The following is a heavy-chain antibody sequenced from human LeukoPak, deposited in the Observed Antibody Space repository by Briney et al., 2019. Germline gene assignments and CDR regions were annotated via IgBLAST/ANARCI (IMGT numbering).Heavy chain of an antibody. Sequence: SETLSLTCTVSGGSISSYYWSWIRQPPGKGPEWIGYIYYSGSTDYNPSLKSRVTISVDTSKNQFSLKLSSVTAADTAVYYCAREMGWLDAFDIWGQGTMVTVSS. CDR1: GGSISSYY. CDR2: IYYSGST. D-gene: IGHD5-12*01. J-gene: IGHJ3*02. V-gene: IGHV4-59*01. CDR3: AREMGWLDAFDI.